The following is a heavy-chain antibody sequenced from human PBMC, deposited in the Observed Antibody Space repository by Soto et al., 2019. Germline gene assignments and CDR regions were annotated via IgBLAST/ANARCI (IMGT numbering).Heavy chain of an antibody. CDR1: GGSISTYY. D-gene: IGHD3-16*01. Sequence: SETLSLPCTVSGGSISTYYFSWIRQPPGKRLEWIDYIYYSGNTNYNPSLRSRVTISIDSSRNQFSLKLSSVTAADTAMYFSARHKTFGEADVFDFWGLGTMVTVSS. V-gene: IGHV4-59*08. CDR3: ARHKTFGEADVFDF. J-gene: IGHJ3*01. CDR2: IYYSGNT.